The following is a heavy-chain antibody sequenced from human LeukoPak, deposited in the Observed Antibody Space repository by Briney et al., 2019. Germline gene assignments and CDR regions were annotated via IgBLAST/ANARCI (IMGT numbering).Heavy chain of an antibody. CDR1: GLTGSHNY. J-gene: IGHJ5*02. Sequence: GGSLRLSCAASGLTGSHNYVSWVRQAPGKGLEWVSAIHTSGDTCYADSVKGRFTISRDTSKNTLYLQINSLRVEDTAVYYCIVFGDSNHWGQGTLVTASS. CDR2: IHTSGDT. V-gene: IGHV3-53*01. CDR3: IVFGDSNH. D-gene: IGHD4-17*01.